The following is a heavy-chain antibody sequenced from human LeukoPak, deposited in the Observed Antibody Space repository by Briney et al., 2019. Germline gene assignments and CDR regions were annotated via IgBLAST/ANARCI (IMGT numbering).Heavy chain of an antibody. CDR2: ISYDGSNK. CDR3: ARGTVVDYYYGMDV. Sequence: PGGSLRLSCAASGFTFSSYAMHWVRQAPGKGLEWVAVISYDGSNKYYADSVKGRFTISRDNSKNTLYLQMNSLRAEDTAVYYCARGTVVDYYYGMDVWGQGTTVTVSS. J-gene: IGHJ6*02. D-gene: IGHD3-10*01. V-gene: IGHV3-30-3*01. CDR1: GFTFSSYA.